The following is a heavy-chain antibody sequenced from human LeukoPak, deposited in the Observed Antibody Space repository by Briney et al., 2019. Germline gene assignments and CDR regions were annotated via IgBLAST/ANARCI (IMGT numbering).Heavy chain of an antibody. CDR1: GGSISSYY. CDR3: ASLKAAAGTDGGYYFYYGMDV. CDR2: ISYSGNT. Sequence: PSETLSLTCTVSGGSISSYYWTWIRQSPGKGLEWVGYISYSGNTKYNPSLKSRVTISVDTSKSQFSLNLSLVTTSDTAVYYCASLKAAAGTDGGYYFYYGMDVWGKGTTVTVS. J-gene: IGHJ6*04. V-gene: IGHV4-59*01. D-gene: IGHD6-13*01.